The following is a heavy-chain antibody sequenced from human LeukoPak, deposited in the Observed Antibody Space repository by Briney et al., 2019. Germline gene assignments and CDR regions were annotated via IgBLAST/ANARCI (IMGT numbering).Heavy chain of an antibody. CDR1: GFTFSTHW. CDR3: ARVRCSSNSCFPYY. Sequence: GGSLRLSCAASGFTFSTHWMSWVRQAPGKGLEWVANIKQDGSDKYYVHCVKGRFTIYRDNAKNSLFLQMNSLRAEDTAVYYCARVRCSSNSCFPYYWGQGTLVSVSS. CDR2: IKQDGSDK. V-gene: IGHV3-7*01. J-gene: IGHJ4*02. D-gene: IGHD2-2*01.